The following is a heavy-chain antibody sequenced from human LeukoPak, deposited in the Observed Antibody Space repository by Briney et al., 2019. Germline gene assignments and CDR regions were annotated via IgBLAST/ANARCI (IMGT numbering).Heavy chain of an antibody. V-gene: IGHV3-7*03. CDR3: VTYSTGLYKGLEF. CDR1: GFTFNNYW. CDR2: IKEDGNAK. Sequence: GGSLRLSCAASGFTFNNYWLTWVRQAPGKGLEWVANIKEDGNAKYYVDSVKGRFTFSRDNAQNSLYLQMSSLRVEDTAVYYCVTYSTGLYKGLEFWGQGTQVTVSS. D-gene: IGHD2-8*02. J-gene: IGHJ4*02.